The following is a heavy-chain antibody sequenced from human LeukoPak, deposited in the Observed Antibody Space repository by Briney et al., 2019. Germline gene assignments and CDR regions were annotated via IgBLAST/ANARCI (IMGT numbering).Heavy chain of an antibody. CDR2: IYPADSDT. CDR3: ARQGSGWFYVDY. CDR1: EYSFTTYW. Sequence: GESLKISCKGSEYSFTTYWIAWVRQMPGKGLEWMGIIYPADSDTRYSPSFQGQVTISADKSISTAYLQWSSPKASDTAMYYCARQGSGWFYVDYWGQGTLVTVSS. V-gene: IGHV5-51*01. D-gene: IGHD2/OR15-2a*01. J-gene: IGHJ4*02.